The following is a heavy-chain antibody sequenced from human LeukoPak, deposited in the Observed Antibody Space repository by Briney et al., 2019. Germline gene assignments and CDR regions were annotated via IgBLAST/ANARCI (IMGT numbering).Heavy chain of an antibody. D-gene: IGHD1-26*01. Sequence: RSGGSLRLSCAASGFTFSSYSMNWVRQAPGKGLEWVSYISSSSSTIYYADSVKGRFTISRDNAKNSLYLQMNSLRAEDTGVYYCAREGVVGATANHYDYWGQGSLVTVSS. CDR1: GFTFSSYS. CDR3: AREGVVGATANHYDY. J-gene: IGHJ4*02. V-gene: IGHV3-48*04. CDR2: ISSSSSTI.